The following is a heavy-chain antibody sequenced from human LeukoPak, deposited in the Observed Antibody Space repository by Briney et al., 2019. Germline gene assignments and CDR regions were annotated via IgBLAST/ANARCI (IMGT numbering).Heavy chain of an antibody. J-gene: IGHJ4*02. V-gene: IGHV3-30*18. CDR3: AKDPGDTVVVPAANFDY. CDR1: GFTFSSYG. D-gene: IGHD2-2*01. CDR2: ISYDGSNK. Sequence: PGGSLRLSCAASGFTFSSYGMHWVRQAPGKGLEWVAVISYDGSNKYYADSVKGRFTISRDNSKNTLYLQMNSLRAEDTAVYYCAKDPGDTVVVPAANFDYWGQGTLVTVSS.